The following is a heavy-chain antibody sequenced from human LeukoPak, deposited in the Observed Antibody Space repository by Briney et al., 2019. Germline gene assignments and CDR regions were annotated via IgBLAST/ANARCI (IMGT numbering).Heavy chain of an antibody. CDR3: ERSEYEALEM. CDR2: INSNSNYM. D-gene: IGHD3-3*01. CDR1: GCIFSYYS. J-gene: IGHJ3*02. Sequence: GGSLRLSCPASGCIFSYYSMNWVRQAPGKGLEWVSSINSNSNYMSYADSVKGRFTISRDNAKNSLYLQMTSLRAEDTAVYYCERSEYEALEMWGQGTMVTVSS. V-gene: IGHV3-21*01.